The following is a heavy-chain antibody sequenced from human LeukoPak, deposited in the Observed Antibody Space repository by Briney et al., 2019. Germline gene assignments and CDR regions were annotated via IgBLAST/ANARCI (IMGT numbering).Heavy chain of an antibody. CDR1: GYTFIGYG. D-gene: IGHD3-22*01. Sequence: ASVKVSCKASGYTFIGYGISWVRQAPGQGLEWMGWISAYNGNTNYAQKLQGRVTMTTDTSTSTVYMELRSLRSDDTAVYYCARVRYDSSGYYYVDYWGQGTLVTVSS. J-gene: IGHJ4*02. CDR2: ISAYNGNT. V-gene: IGHV1-18*01. CDR3: ARVRYDSSGYYYVDY.